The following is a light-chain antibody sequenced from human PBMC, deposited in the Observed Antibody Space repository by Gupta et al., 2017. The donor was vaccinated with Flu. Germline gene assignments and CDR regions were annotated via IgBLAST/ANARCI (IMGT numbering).Light chain of an antibody. CDR3: GTWDSGLRAGV. V-gene: IGLV1-51*01. CDR1: SSNIGINY. Sequence: SSSNIGINYVSGYQHFPRTAPKLLIFDNDKHPSGIPDRFSGSKSGTSATLDITGLQAGDEADYYCGTWDSGLRAGVFGGGTKLTVL. CDR2: DND. J-gene: IGLJ3*02.